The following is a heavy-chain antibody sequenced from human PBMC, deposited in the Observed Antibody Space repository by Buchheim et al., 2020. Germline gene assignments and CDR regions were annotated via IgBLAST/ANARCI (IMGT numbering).Heavy chain of an antibody. D-gene: IGHD2-8*01. CDR1: GDSMSSHDW. CDR2: IHHGGST. Sequence: QVQLQESGPGLVKPSGTLSLTCDVSGDSMSSHDWWSWARQPPGKGLEWIGEIHHGGSTNYSRSLKGRVTISVDKSKNNFSLRLSSVTAADTAVYYCARNGYYTMDVWGQGTT. V-gene: IGHV4-4*02. CDR3: ARNGYYTMDV. J-gene: IGHJ6*02.